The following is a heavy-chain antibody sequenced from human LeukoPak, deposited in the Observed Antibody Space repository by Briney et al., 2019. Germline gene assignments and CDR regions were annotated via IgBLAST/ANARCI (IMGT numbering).Heavy chain of an antibody. CDR1: GGTFSSYA. Sequence: SVKVSCKASGGTFSSYAISWVRQAPGQGLEWMGGIIPIFGTANYAQKFQGRVTITADESTSTAYMELSSLRSEDTAVYYCASERIAAPNWFDPWGQGTLVTVSS. J-gene: IGHJ5*02. CDR3: ASERIAAPNWFDP. D-gene: IGHD6-6*01. V-gene: IGHV1-69*13. CDR2: IIPIFGTA.